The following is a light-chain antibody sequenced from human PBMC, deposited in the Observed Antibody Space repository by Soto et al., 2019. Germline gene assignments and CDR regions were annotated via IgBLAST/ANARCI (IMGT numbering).Light chain of an antibody. J-gene: IGKJ3*01. Sequence: DIQMTQSPSSLSASVGDRVTITCQASQDISNYLNWYQQKPGKAPKLLIYDASNLETGVPSRFSGSGSGTDFTLTISSLQPEDIATYYCQQYDNLPFTFGHGTKVDIK. CDR2: DAS. V-gene: IGKV1-33*01. CDR1: QDISNY. CDR3: QQYDNLPFT.